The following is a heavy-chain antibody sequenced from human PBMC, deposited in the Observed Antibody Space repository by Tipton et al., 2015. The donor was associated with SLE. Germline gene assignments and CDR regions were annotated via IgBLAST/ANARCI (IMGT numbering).Heavy chain of an antibody. CDR1: GYSITSGYY. CDR3: ARGSNWFFDF. D-gene: IGHD2/OR15-2a*01. V-gene: IGHV4-38-2*01. CDR2: IYHNGNT. Sequence: TLSLTCVVSGYSITSGYYWGWIRQPPGKGPEWIAVIYHNGNTYYNPSLRSRVTISVDTSQNQFSLEVHSVTAADTAVYSCARGSNWFFDFWGHGTLVTVSS. J-gene: IGHJ2*01.